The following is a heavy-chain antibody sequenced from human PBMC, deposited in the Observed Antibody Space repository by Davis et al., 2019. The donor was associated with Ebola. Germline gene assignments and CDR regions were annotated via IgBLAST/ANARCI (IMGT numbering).Heavy chain of an antibody. Sequence: GESLKISCAASGFTFSTYSMSWVRQAPGKGLVWVSRINSDGSSTSYADSVKGRFTISRDNAKNTLYLEMNSLRAEDTAVYYCAREYCSGGSCLFYYGMDVWGQGTTVTVSS. CDR3: AREYCSGGSCLFYYGMDV. V-gene: IGHV3-74*01. CDR2: INSDGSST. CDR1: GFTFSTYS. J-gene: IGHJ6*02. D-gene: IGHD2-15*01.